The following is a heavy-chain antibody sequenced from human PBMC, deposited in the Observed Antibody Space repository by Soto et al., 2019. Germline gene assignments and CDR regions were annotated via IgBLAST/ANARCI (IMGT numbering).Heavy chain of an antibody. V-gene: IGHV1-18*04. J-gene: IGHJ3*02. CDR3: AREGILEPHDGYDM. Sequence: GASVKVSCKASGHTFTSSVISWVRQAPGQTFEWMGWISTHNGNTIYAPRVQDRVTLTAQISTNTAYLELRSLRDDDTAVYYCAREGILEPHDGYDMWGQGTLVTGSS. CDR1: GHTFTSSV. D-gene: IGHD3-10*01. CDR2: ISTHNGNT.